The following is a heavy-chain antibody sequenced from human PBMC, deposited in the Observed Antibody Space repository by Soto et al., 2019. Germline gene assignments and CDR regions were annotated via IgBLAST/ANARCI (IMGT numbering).Heavy chain of an antibody. Sequence: SVKVSCKASGGTFSSYAISWVRQAPGQGLEWMGGIIPIFGTANYAQKFQGRVKITADESTSTAYMELSSLRSEDTAVYYCAICRAGYDSSGYYSPYYYGMDVWGQGTTVTVSS. CDR3: AICRAGYDSSGYYSPYYYGMDV. V-gene: IGHV1-69*13. D-gene: IGHD3-22*01. CDR2: IIPIFGTA. CDR1: GGTFSSYA. J-gene: IGHJ6*02.